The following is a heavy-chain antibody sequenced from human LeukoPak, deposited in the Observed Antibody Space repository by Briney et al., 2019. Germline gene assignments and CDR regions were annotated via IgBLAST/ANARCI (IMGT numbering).Heavy chain of an antibody. V-gene: IGHV3-53*01. J-gene: IGHJ5*02. Sequence: PGGSLRLSCAASGFIVSNYYMSWVRQAPGKGLEWVSVLYRGGHTYYADSVKGRFTISRDNSKNTLYLQMNGLRAEDTALYYCARPWADDSGFYISWGQGSLVTVSS. D-gene: IGHD6-19*01. CDR1: GFIVSNYY. CDR2: LYRGGHT. CDR3: ARPWADDSGFYIS.